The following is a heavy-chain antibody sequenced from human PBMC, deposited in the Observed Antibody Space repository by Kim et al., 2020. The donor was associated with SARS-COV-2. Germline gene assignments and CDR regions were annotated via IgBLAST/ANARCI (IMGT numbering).Heavy chain of an antibody. Sequence: SVKVSCKASGGTFSSYAISWVRQAPGQGLEWMGGIIPIFGTANYAQKFQGRVTITADKSTSTAYMELSSLRSEDTAVYYCARDGAAAGSTAAYGMDVWGQGTTVTVSS. V-gene: IGHV1-69*06. CDR1: GGTFSSYA. CDR3: ARDGAAAGSTAAYGMDV. J-gene: IGHJ6*02. CDR2: IIPIFGTA. D-gene: IGHD6-13*01.